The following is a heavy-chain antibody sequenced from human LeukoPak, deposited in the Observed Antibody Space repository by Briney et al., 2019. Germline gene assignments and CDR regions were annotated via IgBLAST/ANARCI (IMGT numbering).Heavy chain of an antibody. D-gene: IGHD2-21*01. Sequence: GGSLRLSCAASGFTFSSYGMNWVRQAPGKGLEGVAAIWYDGSNKYYADSVKGRFTISRDNSKNTLYLQMNSLRAEDTAVYFCAKGRDLGRSAAAYWGQGTLVTVSS. V-gene: IGHV3-33*06. CDR2: IWYDGSNK. CDR1: GFTFSSYG. CDR3: AKGRDLGRSAAAY. J-gene: IGHJ4*02.